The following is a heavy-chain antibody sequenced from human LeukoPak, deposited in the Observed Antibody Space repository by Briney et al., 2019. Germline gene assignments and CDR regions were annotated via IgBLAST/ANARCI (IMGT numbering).Heavy chain of an antibody. CDR3: ARLRLVAAADGSDYYYYMDV. V-gene: IGHV4-39*01. Sequence: PSETLSLTCTVSGGSISSSSYYWGWIRQPPGKGLEWIGTIYYSGRTYYNPSLKSRVTISVDMSKNQFSLKLSSVTAADTAVYYCARLRLVAAADGSDYYYYMDVWGKGTTVTVSS. CDR1: GGSISSSSYY. J-gene: IGHJ6*03. CDR2: IYYSGRT. D-gene: IGHD6-13*01.